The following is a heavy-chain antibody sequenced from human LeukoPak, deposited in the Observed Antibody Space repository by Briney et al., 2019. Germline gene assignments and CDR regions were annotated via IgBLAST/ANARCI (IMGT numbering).Heavy chain of an antibody. CDR1: GFTFSSYA. CDR3: AKDFGYSYGYDY. D-gene: IGHD5-18*01. V-gene: IGHV3-23*01. CDR2: ISGSGGST. J-gene: IGHJ4*02. Sequence: GGPLGLSCAASGFTFSSYAMSWVRQAPGKGLEWVSAISGSGGSTYYADSVKGRFTISRDNSKNTLYLQMNSLRAEDTAVYYCAKDFGYSYGYDYWGQGTLVTVSS.